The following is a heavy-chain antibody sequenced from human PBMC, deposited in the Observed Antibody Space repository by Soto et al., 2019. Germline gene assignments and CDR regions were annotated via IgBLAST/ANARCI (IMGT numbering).Heavy chain of an antibody. D-gene: IGHD4-17*01. Sequence: ASVKVSCKASGFTFTSSAVQWVRQARGQRLEWIGWIVVGSGNTNYAQKFQERVTITRDMSTSTAYMELSSLRPEDTAVYYCAADLTTVTYYYYYGMDVWGQGTTVTVSS. V-gene: IGHV1-58*01. CDR3: AADLTTVTYYYYYGMDV. J-gene: IGHJ6*02. CDR1: GFTFTSSA. CDR2: IVVGSGNT.